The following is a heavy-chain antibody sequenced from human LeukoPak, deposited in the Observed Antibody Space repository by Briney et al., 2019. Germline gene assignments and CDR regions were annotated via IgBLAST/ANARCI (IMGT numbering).Heavy chain of an antibody. CDR1: GFTFDDYA. Sequence: PGGSLRLSCAASGFTFDDYAMHWVRQAPGKGLEWVSGISWNSGSIGYADSVKGRFTISRDNAKNSLYLQMNSLRAEDTALYYCAKMSFLGYCSSTSCYEGFKSFDLWGRGTLVTVSS. D-gene: IGHD2-2*01. CDR2: ISWNSGSI. V-gene: IGHV3-9*01. J-gene: IGHJ2*01. CDR3: AKMSFLGYCSSTSCYEGFKSFDL.